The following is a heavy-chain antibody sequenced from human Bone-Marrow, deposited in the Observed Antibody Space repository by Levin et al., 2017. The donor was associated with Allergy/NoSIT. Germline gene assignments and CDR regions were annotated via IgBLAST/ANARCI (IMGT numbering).Heavy chain of an antibody. J-gene: IGHJ1*01. V-gene: IGHV3-48*02. Sequence: PGGSLRLSCAASGFTFSSYSMNWVRQAPGKGLEWVSYISSSSSTIYYADSVKGRFTISRDNAKNSLYLQMNSLRDEDTAVYYCARGGGRSSGWSGEYFQHWGQGTLVTVSS. CDR1: GFTFSSYS. D-gene: IGHD6-19*01. CDR3: ARGGGRSSGWSGEYFQH. CDR2: ISSSSSTI.